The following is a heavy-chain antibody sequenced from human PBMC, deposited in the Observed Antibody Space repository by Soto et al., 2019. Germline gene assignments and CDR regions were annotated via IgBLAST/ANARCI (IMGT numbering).Heavy chain of an antibody. V-gene: IGHV3-64*01. CDR3: ARDLGVDWQFVAY. CDR1: GFTFSSYA. D-gene: IGHD3-9*01. Sequence: PGGSLRLSCAASGFTFSSYAMHWVRQAPGKGLEYVSAISSNGGSTYYANSVKGRFTISRDNSKNTLYLQMGSLRAEDMAVYYCARDLGVDWQFVAYWGQGTLVTVSS. CDR2: ISSNGGST. J-gene: IGHJ4*02.